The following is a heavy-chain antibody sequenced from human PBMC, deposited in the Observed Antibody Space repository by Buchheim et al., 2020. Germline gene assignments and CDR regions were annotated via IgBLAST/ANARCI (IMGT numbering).Heavy chain of an antibody. Sequence: EVQLLESGGDLVQPGGSLRLSCAASEFIFSSYAMSWVRQAPGKGLEWVSTISGTGATTYYADSVKGRFSISRDNSRNTLYLKMSTLSAEDTAVYYCAKALVATSTFDYWGQGTL. CDR1: EFIFSSYA. CDR2: ISGTGATT. CDR3: AKALVATSTFDY. V-gene: IGHV3-23*01. J-gene: IGHJ4*02. D-gene: IGHD2-2*01.